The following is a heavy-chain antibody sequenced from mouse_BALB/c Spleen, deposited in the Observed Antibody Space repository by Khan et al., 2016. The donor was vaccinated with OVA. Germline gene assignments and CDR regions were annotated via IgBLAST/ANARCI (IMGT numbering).Heavy chain of an antibody. J-gene: IGHJ1*01. CDR2: ISSGSSTI. V-gene: IGHV5-17*02. CDR1: GFTFSSFG. Sequence: EVELVESGGGLVQPGGSRKLSCAASGFTFSSFGMHWVRQAPEKGLEWVAYISSGSSTIYYADTVKGRFTISRDNPKNTLSLQMTSLRSEDTAMYCGERSGGNHECFDVWGAGTTVTVSS. CDR3: ERSGGNHECFDV. D-gene: IGHD3-1*01.